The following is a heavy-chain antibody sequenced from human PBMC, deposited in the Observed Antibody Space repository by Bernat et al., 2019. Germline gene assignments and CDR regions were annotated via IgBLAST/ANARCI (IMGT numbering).Heavy chain of an antibody. V-gene: IGHV3-74*01. CDR2: INSDGSST. J-gene: IGHJ4*02. Sequence: EVQLVESGGGLVQPGGSLRLSCAASGFTFSGYLMHWVRQAPGKGLVWVSRINSDGSSTTYADSVKGRFTISRDNAKNTLYLQMNSLRAEDTAVYYCAREVGATLSLDYWGQGTLVTVSS. CDR1: GFTFSGYL. CDR3: AREVGATLSLDY. D-gene: IGHD1-26*01.